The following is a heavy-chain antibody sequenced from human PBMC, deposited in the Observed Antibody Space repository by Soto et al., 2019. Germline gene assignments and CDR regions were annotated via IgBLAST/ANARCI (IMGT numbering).Heavy chain of an antibody. CDR3: TTSNDYGDYVYDY. V-gene: IGHV3-15*07. D-gene: IGHD4-17*01. Sequence: GGSLRLSCGASGFTFSNAWMNWVRQAPGKGLEWVGRIKSKTDGGTTDYAAPVKGRFTISRDDSKNTLYLQMNSLKTEDTAVYYCTTSNDYGDYVYDYWGQGTLVTVSS. CDR1: GFTFSNAW. J-gene: IGHJ4*02. CDR2: IKSKTDGGTT.